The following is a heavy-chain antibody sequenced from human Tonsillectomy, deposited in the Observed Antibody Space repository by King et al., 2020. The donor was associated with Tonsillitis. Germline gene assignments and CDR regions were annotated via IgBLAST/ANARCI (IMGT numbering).Heavy chain of an antibody. V-gene: IGHV4-59*08. CDR2: IYYSGST. CDR1: GGSISSYY. D-gene: IGHD4-23*01. Sequence: VQLQESGPGLVKPSETLSLTCTVSGGSISSYYWSWIRQPPGKGLEWIGYIYYSGSTNYNPSLKSRVTISVGTSKNQFSLKLSSVTAADTAVYYCARPDYGGNNAFDIWGQGTMVTVSS. J-gene: IGHJ3*02. CDR3: ARPDYGGNNAFDI.